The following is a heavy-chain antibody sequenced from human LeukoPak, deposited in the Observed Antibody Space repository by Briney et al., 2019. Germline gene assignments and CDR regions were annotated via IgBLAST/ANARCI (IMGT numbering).Heavy chain of an antibody. V-gene: IGHV3-21*01. D-gene: IGHD1-26*01. CDR2: IGRSGSYI. CDR3: ARDFSGSCYVDY. Sequence: GGSLRLSCAASGFTLSTHGMNWVRQGPGKGLEWVSSIGRSGSYIDYADSVKGRFTISRDDAKNSLYLQMNSLRAEDTAVYYCARDFSGSCYVDYWGQGTLVTVSS. J-gene: IGHJ4*02. CDR1: GFTLSTHG.